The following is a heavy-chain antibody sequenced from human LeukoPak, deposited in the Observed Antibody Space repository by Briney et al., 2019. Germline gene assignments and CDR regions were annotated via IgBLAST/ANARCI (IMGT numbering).Heavy chain of an antibody. CDR3: ARGGYSGYDSNFADY. Sequence: ASVKVSCKASGYTFTGYYMHWVRQAPGQGLEWMGWINPNSGGTNYAQKFQGRVTMTRDTSISTAYMELSRLRSDDTAVYYCARGGYSGYDSNFADYWGQGTLVTVSS. CDR1: GYTFTGYY. CDR2: INPNSGGT. J-gene: IGHJ4*02. D-gene: IGHD5-12*01. V-gene: IGHV1-2*02.